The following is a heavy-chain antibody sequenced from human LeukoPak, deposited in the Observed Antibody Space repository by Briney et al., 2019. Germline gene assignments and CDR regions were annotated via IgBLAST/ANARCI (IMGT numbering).Heavy chain of an antibody. D-gene: IGHD6-19*01. CDR2: IDDSANKI. V-gene: IGHV3-23*05. CDR3: AKVTFSSGWDMHFDS. J-gene: IGHJ4*01. CDR1: GFTFSNYA. Sequence: PGGSLRLSCAASGFTFSNYAMTWFRQAPGRGLEWVSSIDDSANKIHYRDSVKGRFAISRDNAKNTLYLQMSSLRAEGTAVYYCAKVTFSSGWDMHFDSWGQGILVTVSS.